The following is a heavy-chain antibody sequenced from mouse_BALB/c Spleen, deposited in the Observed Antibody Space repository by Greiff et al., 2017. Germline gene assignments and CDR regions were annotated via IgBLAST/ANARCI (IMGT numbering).Heavy chain of an antibody. Sequence: VQLKESGAELVKPGASVKLSCTASGFNIKDTYMHWVKQRPEQGLEWIGRIDPANGNTKYDPKFQGKATITADTSSNTAYLQLSSLTSEDTAVYYCARLGDYYGSSYDYWGQGTTLTVSS. J-gene: IGHJ2*01. V-gene: IGHV14-3*02. CDR2: IDPANGNT. D-gene: IGHD1-1*01. CDR1: GFNIKDTY. CDR3: ARLGDYYGSSYDY.